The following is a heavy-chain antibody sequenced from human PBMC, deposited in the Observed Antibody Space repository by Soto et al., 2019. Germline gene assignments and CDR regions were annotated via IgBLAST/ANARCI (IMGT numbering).Heavy chain of an antibody. CDR2: ISSSSSFI. CDR3: ARDRTVAGTRNFDY. Sequence: GGSLRLSCAASGFTFSPYSMNWVRQAPGKGLEWVSSISSSSSFIYYADSVKGRFTISRDNAKNSLYLQMNSLRADDTAVYYCARDRTVAGTRNFDYWGQGTLVTVSS. CDR1: GFTFSPYS. J-gene: IGHJ4*02. D-gene: IGHD6-19*01. V-gene: IGHV3-21*01.